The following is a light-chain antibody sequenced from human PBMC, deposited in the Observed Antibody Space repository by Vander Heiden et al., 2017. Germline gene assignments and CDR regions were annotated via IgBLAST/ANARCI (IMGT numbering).Light chain of an antibody. CDR2: DDS. V-gene: IGLV3-21*02. CDR3: QVWDSSSDHHVV. Sequence: SYVLTQPPSVSVAPGQTARITCGGNNIGSKSVHWYQQKPGQAPVLLVYDDSDRRSGIPDRCSGSNSGDTATLTISRVVAGDDAAYYCQVWDSSSDHHVVFGGGTKLTGL. J-gene: IGLJ2*01. CDR1: NIGSKS.